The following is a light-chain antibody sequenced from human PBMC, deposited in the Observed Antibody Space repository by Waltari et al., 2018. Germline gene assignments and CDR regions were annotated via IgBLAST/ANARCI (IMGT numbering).Light chain of an antibody. V-gene: IGLV1-47*01. CDR2: KDD. CDR1: NSNLGTTP. CDR3: AAWDDTVKSVL. Sequence: QSILLQPPSESGTPGRTVTISCSGHNSNLGTTPASCFQQVPGTAPKVLIYKDDRRPSRVPDRFSASKSGTSASLAISGLRSDDEADYYCAAWDDTVKSVLFGGGTKLTVL. J-gene: IGLJ2*01.